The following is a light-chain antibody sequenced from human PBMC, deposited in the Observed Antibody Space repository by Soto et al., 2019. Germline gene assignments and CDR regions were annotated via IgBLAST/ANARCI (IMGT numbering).Light chain of an antibody. CDR3: QHYGTSPFT. Sequence: ELVLTQSPGTLSLSAGERATLSCRASQSVSSSYLAWYQQKPGQAPRLVIYGTSSRATGIPDRFSGSGSGTDFTLTITRLEPEDFAVYYCQHYGTSPFTFGPGTKVDIK. J-gene: IGKJ3*01. CDR2: GTS. V-gene: IGKV3-20*01. CDR1: QSVSSSY.